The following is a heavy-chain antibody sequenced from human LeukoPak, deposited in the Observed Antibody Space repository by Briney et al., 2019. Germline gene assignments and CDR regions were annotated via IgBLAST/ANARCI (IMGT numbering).Heavy chain of an antibody. Sequence: GGSLRLSCVASGFSFGKYWMSWVRQAPGKGLEWVANTKLDGSEKNYVDSVKGRFTISRDNTKNSLYLQMNSLRAEDTAVFYCARDQYDTWSRRGNFDSWGQGTLVIVSS. V-gene: IGHV3-7*03. CDR1: GFSFGKYW. J-gene: IGHJ4*02. CDR2: TKLDGSEK. CDR3: ARDQYDTWSRRGNFDS. D-gene: IGHD3/OR15-3a*01.